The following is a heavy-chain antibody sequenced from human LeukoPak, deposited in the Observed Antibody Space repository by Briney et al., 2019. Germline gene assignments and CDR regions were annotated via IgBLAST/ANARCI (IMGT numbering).Heavy chain of an antibody. CDR1: GGSISSYY. Sequence: PSETLSLTCTVSGGSISSYYWTWIRQPPGKGLEWIGDITYSWTTHYNPSLMSRFTISLDMSKNQFSLNLTSLTASDTAVYYCARHARYSDGWGRGGLVTVSS. V-gene: IGHV4-59*08. CDR3: ARHARYSDG. CDR2: ITYSWTT. J-gene: IGHJ2*01.